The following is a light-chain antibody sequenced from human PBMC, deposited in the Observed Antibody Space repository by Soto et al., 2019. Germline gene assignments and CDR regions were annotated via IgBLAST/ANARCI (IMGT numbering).Light chain of an antibody. CDR2: AAS. V-gene: IGKV1-39*01. Sequence: MYNSAASRSSKIKDRVTITCRASQSISSYLNWYQQKPGKAPKLLIYAASSLETGVPSRFSVIGSGTDGTLTISCLQAEDGTTYCGQVRDITMQTFCE. J-gene: IGKJ1*01. CDR1: QSISSY. CDR3: QVRDITMQT.